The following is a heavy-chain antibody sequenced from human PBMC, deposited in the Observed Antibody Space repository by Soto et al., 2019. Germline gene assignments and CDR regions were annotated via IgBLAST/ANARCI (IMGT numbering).Heavy chain of an antibody. V-gene: IGHV3-33*01. CDR1: GFTFSSYG. CDR2: IWYDGSNK. CDR3: ARDVHKIRVVAAPTH. J-gene: IGHJ4*02. Sequence: GGSLRLSCAASGFTFSSYGMHWVRQAPGKGLEWVAVIWYDGSNKYYADSVKGRFTISRDNSKNTLYLQMNSLRAEDTAVYYCARDVHKIRVVAAPTHWGQGTLVTVSS. D-gene: IGHD2-15*01.